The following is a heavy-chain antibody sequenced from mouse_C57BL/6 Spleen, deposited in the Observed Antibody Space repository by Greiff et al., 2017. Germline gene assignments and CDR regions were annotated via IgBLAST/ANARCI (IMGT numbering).Heavy chain of an antibody. J-gene: IGHJ3*01. V-gene: IGHV1-42*01. CDR1: GYSFTGYY. CDR3: ARMADYDSWLAY. CDR2: INPSTGGT. Sequence: EVQLQQSGPELVKPGASVKISCKASGYSFTGYYMNWVKQSPEKSLEWIGEINPSTGGTTYNQKFKAKATLTVDKSSSTAYMQLKSLTSEDSAVYYCARMADYDSWLAYWGQGTLVTVSA. D-gene: IGHD2-4*01.